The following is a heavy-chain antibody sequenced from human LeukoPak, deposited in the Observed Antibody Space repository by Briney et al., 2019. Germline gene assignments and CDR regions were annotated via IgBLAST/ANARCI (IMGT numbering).Heavy chain of an antibody. Sequence: GESLKISCKGSGYSFTTYWIGWVRQMPGKGLEWMGIIYPGDSDTRYSPSFQGQVTISADRSISTAYLQWSSLKASDTAIYHCARLRCTSTRCFLPNSFDYWGQGTQVIVSS. J-gene: IGHJ4*02. CDR2: IYPGDSDT. CDR3: ARLRCTSTRCFLPNSFDY. V-gene: IGHV5-51*01. D-gene: IGHD2-2*01. CDR1: GYSFTTYW.